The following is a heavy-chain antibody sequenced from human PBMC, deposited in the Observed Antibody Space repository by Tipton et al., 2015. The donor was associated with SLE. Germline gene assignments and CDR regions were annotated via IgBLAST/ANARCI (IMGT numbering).Heavy chain of an antibody. Sequence: SLRLSCAASGFIFSSYALGWVRQAPGKGLEWVSVIYTGGDTYYADSVKGRFTISRDDAKQSLYLQMNNLRVEDTALYYCVRSASTVTASMFDYWGQGSLVTVSS. CDR1: GFIFSSYA. D-gene: IGHD2-21*02. CDR3: VRSASTVTASMFDY. J-gene: IGHJ4*02. V-gene: IGHV3-23*03. CDR2: IYTGGDT.